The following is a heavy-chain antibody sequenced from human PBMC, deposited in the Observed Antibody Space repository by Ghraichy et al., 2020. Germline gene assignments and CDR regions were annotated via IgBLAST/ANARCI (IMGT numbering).Heavy chain of an antibody. CDR3: AKSLGGT. CDR2: IKQDGSEK. V-gene: IGHV3-7*03. D-gene: IGHD3-16*01. J-gene: IGHJ3*01. Sequence: GESLRLSCAASGFTFTKYWMGWVRQAPGKGLEWVANIKQDGSEKHYVDSVKGRFTISRDNAKNSVFLQMSSLRADDTAVYYCAKSLGGTWGRGTMVTVSS. CDR1: GFTFTKYW.